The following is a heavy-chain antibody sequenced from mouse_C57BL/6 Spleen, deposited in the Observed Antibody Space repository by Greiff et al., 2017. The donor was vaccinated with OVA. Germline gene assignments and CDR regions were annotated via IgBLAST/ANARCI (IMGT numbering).Heavy chain of an antibody. D-gene: IGHD3-2*02. CDR3: ARSSSGYRFDY. CDR1: GYAFSSYW. CDR2: IYPGDGDT. V-gene: IGHV1-80*01. Sequence: VQRVESGAELVKPGASVKISCKASGYAFSSYWMNWVKQRPGKGLEWIGQIYPGDGDTNYNGKFKGKATLTADKSSSTAYMQLSSLTSEDSAVYFCARSSSGYRFDYWGQGTTLTVSS. J-gene: IGHJ2*01.